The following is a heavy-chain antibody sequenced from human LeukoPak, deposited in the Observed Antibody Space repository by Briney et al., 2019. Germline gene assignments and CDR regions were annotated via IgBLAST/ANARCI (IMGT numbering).Heavy chain of an antibody. V-gene: IGHV4-4*02. Sequence: SETLSLTCTVSGGSITSGRWWTWVRQSPGKGLEWIGEIYHSGSTSYNPSLTGRVTISVDTSKNQFSLKLSSVTAADTAVYYCARGGSGSYGMDVWGQGTTVTVSS. D-gene: IGHD3-10*01. CDR3: ARGGSGSYGMDV. CDR2: IYHSGST. J-gene: IGHJ6*02. CDR1: GGSITSGRW.